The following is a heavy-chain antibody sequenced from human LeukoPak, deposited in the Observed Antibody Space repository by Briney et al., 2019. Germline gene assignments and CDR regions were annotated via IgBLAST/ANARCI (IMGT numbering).Heavy chain of an antibody. CDR2: LSDDGRHN. CDR3: ARVYLERLTAGYFDH. J-gene: IGHJ4*02. CDR1: GFTFSTYS. D-gene: IGHD2-8*01. V-gene: IGHV3-30*04. Sequence: GGSLRLSCAASGFTFSTYSMNCVRQAPGKGPGWVAVLSDDGRHNCYADSVKGRFTISRDNSKSTLYLQMNSLRDDDSAAYFCARVYLERLTAGYFDHWGQGTQVTVSP.